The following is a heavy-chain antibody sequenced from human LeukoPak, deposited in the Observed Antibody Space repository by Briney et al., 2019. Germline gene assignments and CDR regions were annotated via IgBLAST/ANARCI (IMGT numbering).Heavy chain of an antibody. CDR3: ARYSGSYLDY. Sequence: GRSLRLSCAASGFTFSSYAMHWVRQAPGKGLGWVAVISYDGSNKYYADSVKGRFTISRDNSKNTLYLQMNSLRAEDTAVYYCARYSGSYLDYWGQGTLVTVSS. J-gene: IGHJ4*02. D-gene: IGHD1-26*01. CDR1: GFTFSSYA. V-gene: IGHV3-30-3*01. CDR2: ISYDGSNK.